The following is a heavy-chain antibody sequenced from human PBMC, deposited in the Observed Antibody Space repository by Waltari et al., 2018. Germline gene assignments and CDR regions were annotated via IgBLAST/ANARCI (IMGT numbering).Heavy chain of an antibody. V-gene: IGHV1-69-2*01. CDR2: VDPEDVET. CDR3: ATAAYCSSTSCYANWFDP. J-gene: IGHJ5*02. CDR1: GYTFTDYS. Sequence: EVQLVQSGAEVKKPGATVTISCQASGYTFTDYSIHWVQQAPGEGLEWMGRVDPEDVETIYAEKFQGRVTITADTSTDTAYMELSSLRSEDTAVYYCATAAYCSSTSCYANWFDPWGQGTLVTVSS. D-gene: IGHD2-2*01.